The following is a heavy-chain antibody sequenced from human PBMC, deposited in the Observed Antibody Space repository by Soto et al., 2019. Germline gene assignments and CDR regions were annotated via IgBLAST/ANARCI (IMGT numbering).Heavy chain of an antibody. D-gene: IGHD3-3*01. J-gene: IGHJ6*02. V-gene: IGHV3-23*01. CDR2: ISGSGGST. Sequence: GGSLRLSCAAAGFTFSGYAMSWVRQAPGKGLEWVSAISGSGGSTYYADSVKGRFTISRDNSKNTLYLQMNSLRAEDTAVYYYVFWSGIYPYYYYGMDVWGQGTTVTVSS. CDR1: GFTFSGYA. CDR3: VFWSGIYPYYYYGMDV.